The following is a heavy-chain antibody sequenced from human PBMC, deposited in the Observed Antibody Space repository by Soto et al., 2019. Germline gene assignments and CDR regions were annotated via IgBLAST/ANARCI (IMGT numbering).Heavy chain of an antibody. CDR2: INPSGGST. Sequence: ASVKVSCKASGYTFTSYYMHWVRQAPGQGLEWMGIINPSGGSTSYAQKFQGRVTMTRDTSTSTVYMELSSLRSEDTAVYYCARGDTMVRGVIVSYYYGMDVWGQGTTVTVSS. D-gene: IGHD3-10*01. CDR1: GYTFTSYY. V-gene: IGHV1-46*01. CDR3: ARGDTMVRGVIVSYYYGMDV. J-gene: IGHJ6*02.